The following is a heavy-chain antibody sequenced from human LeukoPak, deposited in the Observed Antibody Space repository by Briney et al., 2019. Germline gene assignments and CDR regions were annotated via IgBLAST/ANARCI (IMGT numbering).Heavy chain of an antibody. V-gene: IGHV3-30-3*01. CDR3: ARDPIVATIRGGYDAFDI. Sequence: PGGSLRLSCAASGFTFSSYAMHWVRQAPGKGLEWVAVISYDGSNKYYADSVKGRFTISRDNSKNTLYLQMNSLRAEDTAVYYCARDPIVATIRGGYDAFDIWGQGTMVTVSS. CDR1: GFTFSSYA. CDR2: ISYDGSNK. J-gene: IGHJ3*02. D-gene: IGHD5-12*01.